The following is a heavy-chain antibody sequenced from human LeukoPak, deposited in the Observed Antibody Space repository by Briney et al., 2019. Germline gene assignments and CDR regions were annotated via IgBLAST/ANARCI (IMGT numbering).Heavy chain of an antibody. D-gene: IGHD3-22*01. CDR2: INPNSGGT. V-gene: IGHV1-2*02. CDR3: ATSSGYYRNWFDP. J-gene: IGHJ5*02. Sequence: ASVKVSCKASGYTFTGYYMHWVRQAPGQGLGWMGWINPNSGGTNYAQKFQGRVTMTRDTSISTAYMELSRLRSDDTAVYHCATSSGYYRNWFDPWGQGTLVTVSS. CDR1: GYTFTGYY.